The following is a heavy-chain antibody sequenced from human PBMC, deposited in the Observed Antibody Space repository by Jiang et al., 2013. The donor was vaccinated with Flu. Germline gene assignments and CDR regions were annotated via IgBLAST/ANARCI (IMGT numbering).Heavy chain of an antibody. CDR3: ARGDHDMVRGVIPVYFDY. CDR1: GGSISSYY. J-gene: IGHJ4*02. CDR2: IYYSGST. V-gene: IGHV4-59*01. D-gene: IGHD3-10*01. Sequence: PGLVKPSETLSLTCTVSGGSISSYYWSWIRQPPGKGLEWIGYIYYSGSTNYNPSLKSRVTISVDTSKNQFSLKLSSVTAADTAVYYCARGDHDMVRGVIPVYFDYWGQGTLVTVSS.